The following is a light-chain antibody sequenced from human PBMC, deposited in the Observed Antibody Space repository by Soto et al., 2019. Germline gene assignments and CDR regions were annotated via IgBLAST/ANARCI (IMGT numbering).Light chain of an antibody. CDR1: ETVAGSY. CDR2: AAS. J-gene: IGKJ1*01. CDR3: QLYGTSPKT. V-gene: IGKV3-20*01. Sequence: IVLAQSPLNLSLSPGERATLSCRASETVAGSYLAGYQQQPGQAPRLPIHAASTRATGIADRFSGSGSGTDFTLTISRLAPEDFAVYYCQLYGTSPKTFGEGTKV.